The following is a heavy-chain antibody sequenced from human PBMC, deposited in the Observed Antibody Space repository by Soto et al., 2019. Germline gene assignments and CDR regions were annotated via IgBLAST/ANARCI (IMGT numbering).Heavy chain of an antibody. CDR2: IAPHSGRT. J-gene: IGHJ4*02. CDR3: ARAATGSYHSAY. CDR1: GYAFTSYG. D-gene: IGHD3-10*01. Sequence: QVQSVQSGPEVKKPGASVRVSCMTSGYAFTSYGVNWVRQVPGQGLEWMGWIAPHSGRTTYLPKFQGRVTITADPSTNTAYMELTSLSSDDTGIYFCARAATGSYHSAYWGQGTVVTVSA. V-gene: IGHV1-18*04.